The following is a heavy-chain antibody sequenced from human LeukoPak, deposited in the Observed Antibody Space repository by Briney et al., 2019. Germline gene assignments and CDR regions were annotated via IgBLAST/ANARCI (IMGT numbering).Heavy chain of an antibody. CDR3: ARSGGCDY. V-gene: IGHV3-30-3*01. Sequence: PGGSLGLSCAASGFTFSSYAMHWVRQAPGKGLEWVAVISYDGSNKYYADSVKGRFTISRDNSKNTLYLQMNSLRAEDTAVYYCARSGGCDYWGQGTLVTVSS. CDR2: ISYDGSNK. J-gene: IGHJ4*02. D-gene: IGHD6-19*01. CDR1: GFTFSSYA.